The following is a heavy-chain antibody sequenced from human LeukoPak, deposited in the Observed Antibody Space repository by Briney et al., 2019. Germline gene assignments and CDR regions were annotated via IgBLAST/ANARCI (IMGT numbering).Heavy chain of an antibody. Sequence: PPGGSLRLSCAASGFTFSSYGMHWVRQAPGKGLEWVAVISYDGSNKYYADSVKGRFTISRDSSKNTLYLQMNSLGAEDTAVFYCAKSQGNYYFEYWGQGTLVTVSS. J-gene: IGHJ4*02. V-gene: IGHV3-30*18. CDR1: GFTFSSYG. CDR2: ISYDGSNK. CDR3: AKSQGNYYFEY. D-gene: IGHD1-7*01.